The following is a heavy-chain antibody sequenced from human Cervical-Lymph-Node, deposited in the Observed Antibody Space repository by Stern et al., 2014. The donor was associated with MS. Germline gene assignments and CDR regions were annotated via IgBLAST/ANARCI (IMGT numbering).Heavy chain of an antibody. CDR1: GFTFSGSA. CDR2: IRSKANSYAT. V-gene: IGHV3-73*01. CDR3: TRPLTYSSSWATSLLYGMDV. J-gene: IGHJ6*02. Sequence: EVQLVESGGGLVQPGGSLKLSCAASGFTFSGSAMHWVRQASGKGLEWVGRIRSKANSYATAYAASVKGRFTISRDDSKNTAYLQMNSLKTEDTAVYYCTRPLTYSSSWATSLLYGMDVWGQGTTVTVSS. D-gene: IGHD6-13*01.